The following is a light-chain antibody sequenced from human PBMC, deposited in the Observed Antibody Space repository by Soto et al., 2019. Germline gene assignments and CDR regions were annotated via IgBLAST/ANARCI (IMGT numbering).Light chain of an antibody. J-gene: IGKJ3*01. Sequence: DIQLTQSPSSLSASVGDRVTITCQASQDISNHLNWYQQKPGKAPNLLIYDASDLETVAPSRFSGGGSGTFFSFTINSLQPEDIATYYCQKHDGVPLFGPGTKVEIK. CDR1: QDISNH. V-gene: IGKV1-33*01. CDR3: QKHDGVPL. CDR2: DAS.